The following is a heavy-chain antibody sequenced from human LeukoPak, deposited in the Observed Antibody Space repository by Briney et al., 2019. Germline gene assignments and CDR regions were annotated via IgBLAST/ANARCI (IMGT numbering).Heavy chain of an antibody. CDR1: GFGFSSYA. D-gene: IGHD3-16*01. Sequence: GGSLRLSCAASGFGFSSYAMQWVRQASGKGLEWVAFIRHDGSHHYHGDSVKGRFTISRDNSKNTLYLEMTSLRPEDTAVYYCAKVRLLGALDDAFDVWGQGTMVTV. CDR2: IRHDGSHH. J-gene: IGHJ3*01. CDR3: AKVRLLGALDDAFDV. V-gene: IGHV3-30*02.